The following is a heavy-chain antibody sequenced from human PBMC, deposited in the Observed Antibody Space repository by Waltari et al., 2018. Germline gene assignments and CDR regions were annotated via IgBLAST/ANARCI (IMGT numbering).Heavy chain of an antibody. Sequence: EVQLVQSGGGLVKPGGSLRLSCEASGFNFHYYSMNWARQAPGKVLLCISFISSNIIYIYYSDSVNGRFTISRDDANNSVYLQVNSLRADDTAVYYCARSLGGYSSPVDGMDVWGQGSTVSVSS. J-gene: IGHJ6*02. V-gene: IGHV3-21*01. CDR1: GFNFHYYS. CDR2: ISSNIIYI. D-gene: IGHD5-18*01. CDR3: ARSLGGYSSPVDGMDV.